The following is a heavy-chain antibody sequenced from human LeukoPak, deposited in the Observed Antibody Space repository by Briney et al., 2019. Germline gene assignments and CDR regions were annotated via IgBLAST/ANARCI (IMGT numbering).Heavy chain of an antibody. J-gene: IGHJ6*03. V-gene: IGHV4-4*07. CDR2: IYTSAST. CDR1: GDSNSRYH. CDR3: ARHHDYMDV. Sequence: SETLSLTCTVSGDSNSRYHWSWIRQPAGKGLEWIGIIYTSASTDYNTSLKSRVTMSIDSSKNQFSLKLSSVTAADTAVYYCARHHDYMDVWGKGTTVTVSS. D-gene: IGHD1-14*01.